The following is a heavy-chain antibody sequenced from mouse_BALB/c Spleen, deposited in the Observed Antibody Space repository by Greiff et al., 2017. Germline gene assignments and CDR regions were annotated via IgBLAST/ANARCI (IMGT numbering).Heavy chain of an antibody. CDR3: ARCRESYEGSHWFAY. V-gene: IGHV1-9*01. Sequence: VQLQQSGAELVKPGASVKISCKATGYTFSSYWIEWVKQRPGYGLEWIGEILPGSGSTNYNEKFKGKATFTADTSSNTAYMQLSSLTSEDSAVYYCARCRESYEGSHWFAYWGQGTLVTVSA. D-gene: IGHD2-12*01. J-gene: IGHJ3*01. CDR1: GYTFSSYW. CDR2: ILPGSGST.